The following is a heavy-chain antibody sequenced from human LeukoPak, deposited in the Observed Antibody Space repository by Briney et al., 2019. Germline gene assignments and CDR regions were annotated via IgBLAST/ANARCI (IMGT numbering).Heavy chain of an antibody. CDR2: ISAYNGNT. Sequence: ASVKVSCKASGYTFTSYGISWVRQAPGQGLEWMGWISAYNGNTNYAQKLQGRVTMTTDTSTSTAYMELRSLRSDDTAVYDCARCHYDFWSGYSDYFDYWGQGTLVTVSS. J-gene: IGHJ4*02. CDR1: GYTFTSYG. V-gene: IGHV1-18*01. D-gene: IGHD3-3*01. CDR3: ARCHYDFWSGYSDYFDY.